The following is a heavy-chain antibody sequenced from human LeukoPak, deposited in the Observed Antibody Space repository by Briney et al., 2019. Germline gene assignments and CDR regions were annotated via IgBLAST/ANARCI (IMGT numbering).Heavy chain of an antibody. D-gene: IGHD1-26*01. CDR3: ARLYSGSYYRFDY. CDR2: FYSGGTT. Sequence: PGGSLRLSCAASGFTVSSNYMSWVRQAPGKGLEWVSVFYSGGTTYYADSVKGRFTISRDNSKNTVFLQMNSLRAEDTAVYYCARLYSGSYYRFDYWGQGTLVTVSS. CDR1: GFTVSSNY. V-gene: IGHV3-53*01. J-gene: IGHJ4*02.